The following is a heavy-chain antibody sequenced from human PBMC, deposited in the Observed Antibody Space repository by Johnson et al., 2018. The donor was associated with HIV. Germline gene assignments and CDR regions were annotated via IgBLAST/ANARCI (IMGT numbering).Heavy chain of an antibody. CDR3: ASSAFDI. J-gene: IGHJ3*02. V-gene: IGHV3-NL1*01. CDR2: ITWNSGRI. CDR1: GFTFSSYA. D-gene: IGHD3-10*01. Sequence: QVQLVESGGGAVQPGRSLRLSSVVSGFTFSSYATHWVRQAPGKGLEWVSGITWNSGRIAYADSVKGRFTISRDNSKNTLYLQMNSLRAEDTAVYYCASSAFDIWGQGTMVTVSS.